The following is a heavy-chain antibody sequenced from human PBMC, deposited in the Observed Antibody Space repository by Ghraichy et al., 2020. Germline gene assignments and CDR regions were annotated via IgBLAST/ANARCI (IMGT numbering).Heavy chain of an antibody. Sequence: ASVKVSCKASGYTFTSYGISWVRQAPGQGLEWMGWISVYNGNTNYAQKLQGRVTMTTDTSTSTAYMELRSLRSDDTAVYYCARLRPSGWYAEYFQHWGQGTLVTVSS. V-gene: IGHV1-18*04. CDR3: ARLRPSGWYAEYFQH. D-gene: IGHD6-19*01. CDR2: ISVYNGNT. CDR1: GYTFTSYG. J-gene: IGHJ1*01.